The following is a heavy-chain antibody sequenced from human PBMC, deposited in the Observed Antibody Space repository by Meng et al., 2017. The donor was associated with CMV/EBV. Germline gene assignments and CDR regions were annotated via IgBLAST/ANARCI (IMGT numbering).Heavy chain of an antibody. CDR3: AHTQNPYYIVVVPAATYNWFDP. J-gene: IGHJ5*02. V-gene: IGHV2-5*01. D-gene: IGHD2-2*01. CDR2: IYWNDDK. Sequence: SGPTLVKPSQTLTLTCTFPGFSLSTSGVGVGWIRQPPGKALEWLALIYWNDDKRYSPSLKSRLTITKDTSKNQVVLTMTNMDPVDTATYYCAHTQNPYYIVVVPAATYNWFDPWGQGTLVTVSS. CDR1: GFSLSTSGVG.